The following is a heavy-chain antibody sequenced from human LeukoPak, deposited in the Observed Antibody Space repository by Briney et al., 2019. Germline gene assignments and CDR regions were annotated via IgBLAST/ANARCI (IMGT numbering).Heavy chain of an antibody. CDR3: ARGVWDSSGWYDVHPYYFDY. J-gene: IGHJ4*02. D-gene: IGHD6-19*01. Sequence: GGSLRLSCAASGFTFSSYAMHWVRQAPGKGLEWVAVISYDGSNKYYADSVKGRFTISRDNSKNTLYLQMNSLRAEDTAVYYCARGVWDSSGWYDVHPYYFDYWGQGTLVTVSS. V-gene: IGHV3-30*14. CDR2: ISYDGSNK. CDR1: GFTFSSYA.